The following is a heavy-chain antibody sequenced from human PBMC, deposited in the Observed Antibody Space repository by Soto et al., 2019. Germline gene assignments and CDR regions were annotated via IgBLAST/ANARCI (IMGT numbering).Heavy chain of an antibody. D-gene: IGHD3-10*01. CDR3: ARGPPGGDAFDI. J-gene: IGHJ3*02. V-gene: IGHV3-66*01. CDR2: IYSGGST. Sequence: EVQLVESGGGLVQPGGSLRVSCAASGFTVSSNYMSWVRQAPGKGLVWVSVIYSGGSTYYADAVKGRFTISRDNPKDTLYHQRNSVRAEDTAVYDCARGPPGGDAFDIWGQGTKVTVSS. CDR1: GFTVSSNY.